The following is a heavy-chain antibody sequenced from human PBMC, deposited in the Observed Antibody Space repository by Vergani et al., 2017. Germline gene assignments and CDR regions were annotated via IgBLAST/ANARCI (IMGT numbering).Heavy chain of an antibody. CDR2: ISSSGSTI. CDR3: ARVSADILTGYYVRGGWFDP. J-gene: IGHJ5*02. D-gene: IGHD3-9*01. CDR1: GFTFSDYY. V-gene: IGHV3-11*01. Sequence: QVQLVESGGGLVKPGGSLRLSCAASGFTFSDYYMSWIRQAPGKGLEWVSYISSSGSTIYYADSVKGRFTISRDNAKNSLYLQMNSLRAEDTAVYYCARVSADILTGYYVRGGWFDPWGQGTLVTVSS.